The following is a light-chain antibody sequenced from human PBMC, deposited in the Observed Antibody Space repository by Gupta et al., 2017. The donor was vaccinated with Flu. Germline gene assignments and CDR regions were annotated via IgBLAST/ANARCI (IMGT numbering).Light chain of an antibody. J-gene: IGKJ1*01. CDR3: QQEHKSFWA. V-gene: IGKV1-6*01. CDR1: QDIGNA. Sequence: AIQMTQSPSSLSASVGDTVTITCRASQDIGNALGWYQQSPGRAPTLLVYAASILQSGVPSRFSGVGSGTDFTLTITSLQPEDFATYYCQQEHKSFWAFGQGTKVEIK. CDR2: AAS.